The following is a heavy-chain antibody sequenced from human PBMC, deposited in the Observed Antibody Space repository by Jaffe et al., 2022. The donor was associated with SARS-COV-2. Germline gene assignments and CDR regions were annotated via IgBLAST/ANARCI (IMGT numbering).Heavy chain of an antibody. CDR2: ISSSSSTI. D-gene: IGHD2-2*01. CDR3: ARDLGCSSTSCSYFYYYYGMDV. V-gene: IGHV3-48*02. J-gene: IGHJ6*02. Sequence: EVQLVESGGGLVQPGGSLRLSCAASGFTFSSYSMNWVRQAPGKGLEWVSYISSSSSTIYYADSVKGRFTISRDNAKNSLYLQMNSLRDEDTAVYYCARDLGCSSTSCSYFYYYYGMDVWGQGTTVTVSS. CDR1: GFTFSSYS.